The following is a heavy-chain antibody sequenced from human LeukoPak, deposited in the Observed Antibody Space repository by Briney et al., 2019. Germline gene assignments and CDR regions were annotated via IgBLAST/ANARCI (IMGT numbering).Heavy chain of an antibody. J-gene: IGHJ5*02. V-gene: IGHV3-66*02. D-gene: IGHD2/OR15-2a*01. Sequence: QTGGSLRLSCAASGFIVNSYAMSWVRQAPGKGLAWVSLIYSDGVTQYADSVKGRFTISRDNSKNTLYLQMNSLRDEDTAVYFCARDRAEGKTWVGFDPWGQGTLVTVSS. CDR2: IYSDGVT. CDR1: GFIVNSYA. CDR3: ARDRAEGKTWVGFDP.